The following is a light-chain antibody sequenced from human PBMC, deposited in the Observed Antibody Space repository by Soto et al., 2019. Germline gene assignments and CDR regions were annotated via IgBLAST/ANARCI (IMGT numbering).Light chain of an antibody. J-gene: IGKJ1*01. CDR1: QSICGNF. Sequence: IVLTQPPCTLSLSPGEGATLSCRASQSICGNFLAWYQQRRGHAPRLLIHGASNRATGIPDRFSGSGSGTDFTLTITRLEPEDFAVYYCQQYGGSPRTFGQGTKVDI. V-gene: IGKV3-20*01. CDR3: QQYGGSPRT. CDR2: GAS.